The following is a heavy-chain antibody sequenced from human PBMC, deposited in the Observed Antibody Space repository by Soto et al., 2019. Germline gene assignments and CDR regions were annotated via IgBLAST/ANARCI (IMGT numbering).Heavy chain of an antibody. D-gene: IGHD1-26*01. CDR3: AKGPWEARGGWFDP. V-gene: IGHV3-23*01. CDR2: ISGGGDTT. CDR1: GITFNSYA. Sequence: EVQLLESGGGLVQPGGSLRLSCAASGITFNSYAMAWVRQAPGKEPEWVSFISGGGDTTSYADSVKGRFTISRDNSKNTVYLEMSSLRAEDTALYYCAKGPWEARGGWFDPWGQGTLVTVSS. J-gene: IGHJ5*01.